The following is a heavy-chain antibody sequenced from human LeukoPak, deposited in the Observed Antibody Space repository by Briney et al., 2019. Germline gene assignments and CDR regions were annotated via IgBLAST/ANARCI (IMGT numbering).Heavy chain of an antibody. CDR1: GFTFDDYA. Sequence: GGSLRLSCAASGFTFDDYAMHWVRQAPGKGLEWVSGISWNGGSIDYVNSVKGRFTISRDNAKSSLYLQMNSLRADDTAFYYCAKAEGFFGGFYDHWGQGILVTVSS. V-gene: IGHV3-9*01. CDR2: ISWNGGSI. D-gene: IGHD4-23*01. J-gene: IGHJ5*02. CDR3: AKAEGFFGGFYDH.